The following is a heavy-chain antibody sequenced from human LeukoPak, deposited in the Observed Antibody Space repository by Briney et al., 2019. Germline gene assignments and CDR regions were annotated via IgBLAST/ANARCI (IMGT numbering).Heavy chain of an antibody. J-gene: IGHJ4*02. Sequence: GGSLRLSCAASGFTFRSYGMHWVRQAPGKGLEWVANIKQDGSEKYYVDSVKGRFTISRDNAKNSLYLQMNSLRAEDTAVYYCARELRTSLDYWGQGTLVTVSS. CDR3: ARELRTSLDY. D-gene: IGHD1-14*01. V-gene: IGHV3-7*01. CDR1: GFTFRSYG. CDR2: IKQDGSEK.